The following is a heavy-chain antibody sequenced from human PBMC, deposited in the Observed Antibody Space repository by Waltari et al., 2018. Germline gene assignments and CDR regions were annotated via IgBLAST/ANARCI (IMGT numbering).Heavy chain of an antibody. D-gene: IGHD1-20*01. J-gene: IGHJ4*02. CDR1: GLTFRTYA. Sequence: VQLVESGGDLVQPGGSLRLSCAASGLTFRTYAMNWVRQAPGKGLELVAYIGGSGTIIYYADSVRGRFAISRDDAKNSLYLEMNSLRAEDTAVYYCARDQKYNWDLDYWGQGTLVTVSS. CDR3: ARDQKYNWDLDY. V-gene: IGHV3-48*01. CDR2: IGGSGTII.